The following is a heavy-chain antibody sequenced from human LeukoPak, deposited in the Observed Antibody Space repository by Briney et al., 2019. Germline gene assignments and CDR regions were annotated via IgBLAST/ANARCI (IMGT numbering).Heavy chain of an antibody. Sequence: GGSLRLSCAASGFTFSSYGMHWVRQAPSKGLEWVAVISYDGSNKYYADSVKGRFTISRDNSKNTLYLQMNSLRAEDTAVYYCAKDRIAAAGGGPFDYWGQGTLVTVSS. CDR3: AKDRIAAAGGGPFDY. V-gene: IGHV3-30*18. J-gene: IGHJ4*02. D-gene: IGHD6-13*01. CDR1: GFTFSSYG. CDR2: ISYDGSNK.